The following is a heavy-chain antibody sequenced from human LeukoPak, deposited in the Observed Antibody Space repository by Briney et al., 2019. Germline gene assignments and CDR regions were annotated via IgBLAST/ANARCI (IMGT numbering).Heavy chain of an antibody. CDR3: ARDTLSGLAFY. V-gene: IGHV3-48*03. CDR1: GFTFGDYE. CDR2: ISSSGSTI. D-gene: IGHD3-16*01. J-gene: IGHJ4*02. Sequence: PGGSLRLSCAASGFTFGDYEMNWVRQAPGKGLEWVSYISSSGSTIYYADSVKGRFTISRDNAKNSLFLQMNSLRAEDTAVYHCARDTLSGLAFYWGQGTLVTVSS.